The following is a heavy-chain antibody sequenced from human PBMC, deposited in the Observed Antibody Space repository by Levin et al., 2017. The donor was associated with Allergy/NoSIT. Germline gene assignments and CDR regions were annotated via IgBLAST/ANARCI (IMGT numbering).Heavy chain of an antibody. CDR2: IYYSGST. Sequence: LRLSCTVSGGSISSGGYYWSWIRQHPGKGLEWIGYIYYSGSTYYNPSLKSRVTISVDTSKNQFSLKLSSVTAADTAVYYCARAETLAAIVAFDIWGQGTMVTVSS. D-gene: IGHD2-2*02. J-gene: IGHJ3*02. CDR3: ARAETLAAIVAFDI. V-gene: IGHV4-31*03. CDR1: GGSISSGGYY.